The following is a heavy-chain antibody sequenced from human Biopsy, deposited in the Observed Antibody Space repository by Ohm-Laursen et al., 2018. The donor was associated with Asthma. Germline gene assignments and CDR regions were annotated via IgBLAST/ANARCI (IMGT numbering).Heavy chain of an antibody. V-gene: IGHV4-39*02. CDR3: ARAVSSSSYWYFDL. CDR1: GDAMSTSGSY. Sequence: TLSLTCIVSGDAMSTSGSYWGWIRQSPGKGLEWIGSIYYSGRTYYNPSLEGRVTISADTSKNHFSLEVTSVTAADTAVYYCARAVSSSSYWYFDLWGRGDLVTVSS. J-gene: IGHJ2*01. D-gene: IGHD6-6*01. CDR2: IYYSGRT.